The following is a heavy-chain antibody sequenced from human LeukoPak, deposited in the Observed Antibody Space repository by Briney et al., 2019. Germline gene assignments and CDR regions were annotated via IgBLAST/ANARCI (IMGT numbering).Heavy chain of an antibody. Sequence: SESLSLTCTVSGGSIISSSYYWGWIRQPPGKELQWIASVYYSGRTNYSPSLKSRVTISVDTSEKQFSLQLNSVTAADTAVYYCARQGSAYYFDFWGQGLLVTVSS. J-gene: IGHJ4*02. CDR3: ARQGSAYYFDF. D-gene: IGHD2-15*01. CDR1: GGSIISSSYY. CDR2: VYYSGRT. V-gene: IGHV4-39*01.